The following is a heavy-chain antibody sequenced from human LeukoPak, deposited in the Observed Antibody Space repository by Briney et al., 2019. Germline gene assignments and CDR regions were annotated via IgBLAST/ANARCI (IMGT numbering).Heavy chain of an antibody. CDR2: IYYSGST. Sequence: XPSETLSLTCTVSGGSISSSSYYWGWIRQPPGKGLEWIGSIYYSGSTYYNPSLKSRVTISVDTSKNQFSLKLSSVTAADTAVYYCAGDTSGYYYFDYWGQGTLVTVSS. J-gene: IGHJ4*02. D-gene: IGHD3-22*01. V-gene: IGHV4-39*02. CDR3: AGDTSGYYYFDY. CDR1: GGSISSSSYY.